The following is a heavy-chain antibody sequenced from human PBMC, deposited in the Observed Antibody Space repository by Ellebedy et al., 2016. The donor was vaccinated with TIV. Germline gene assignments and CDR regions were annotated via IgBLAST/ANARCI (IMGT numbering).Heavy chain of an antibody. CDR2: ISAYTGNT. V-gene: IGHV1-18*01. J-gene: IGHJ4*02. Sequence: ASVKVSCXASGYTFTSYGISWVRQAPGQGLEWMGWISAYTGNTNYAQMLQGRVTMTTDTSTSTAYMELRSLRSDDTAVYYCARGPVPFFTQYYFDYWGQGTLVTVSS. D-gene: IGHD3-16*01. CDR3: ARGPVPFFTQYYFDY. CDR1: GYTFTSYG.